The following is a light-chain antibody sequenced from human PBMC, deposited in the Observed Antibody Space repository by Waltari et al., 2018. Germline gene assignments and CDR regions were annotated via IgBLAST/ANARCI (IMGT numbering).Light chain of an antibody. CDR1: SLGTKT. J-gene: IGLJ3*02. CDR2: YDR. V-gene: IGLV3-21*04. Sequence: SYVLNQPPSVSVAPGKTARISCGGTSLGTKTVHWYQQKPGQAPVLGIHYDRGRPSGIPGRFSGSTSGNTATLTIKWVEAGDEAEYFCQVWDFTQGVFGGGTKLTVL. CDR3: QVWDFTQGV.